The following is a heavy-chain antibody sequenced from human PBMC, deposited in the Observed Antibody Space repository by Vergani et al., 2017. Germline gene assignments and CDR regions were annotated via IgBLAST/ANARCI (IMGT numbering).Heavy chain of an antibody. CDR3: ARATKSPRGAFDI. CDR1: GGSFSGYY. V-gene: IGHV4-34*01. J-gene: IGHJ3*02. Sequence: QVQLQQWGAGLLKPSETLSLTCAVYGGSFSGYYWSWIRQPPGKGLEWIGEINHSGSTTYNPSLKSRVTISVDTSKNQFSLKLSSVTAADTAVYYCARATKSPRGAFDIWGQGTMVTVSS. CDR2: INHSGST. D-gene: IGHD3-16*01.